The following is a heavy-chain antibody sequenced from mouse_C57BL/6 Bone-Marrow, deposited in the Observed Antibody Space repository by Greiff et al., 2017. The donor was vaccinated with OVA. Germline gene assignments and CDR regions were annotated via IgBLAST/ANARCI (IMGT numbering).Heavy chain of an antibody. CDR1: GFTFSSYA. Sequence: EVQLVESGGGLVKPGGSLKLSCAASGFTFSSYAMSWVRQTPEKRLEWVATISDGGSYTYYPDNVKGRFTISRDNAKNSLYLQMSQLKSEDSAMYYCARDEARDYWGQGTSVTVSS. CDR3: ARDEARDY. J-gene: IGHJ4*01. V-gene: IGHV5-4*01. CDR2: ISDGGSYT.